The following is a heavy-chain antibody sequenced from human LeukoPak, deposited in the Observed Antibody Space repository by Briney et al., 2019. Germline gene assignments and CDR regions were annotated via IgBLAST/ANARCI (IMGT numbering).Heavy chain of an antibody. D-gene: IGHD3-10*01. CDR2: IKSKTDGGTT. CDR1: GFTFSNAW. V-gene: IGHV3-15*01. Sequence: GGSLRLSCAASGFTFSNAWMSWVRQAPGKGLESVGRIKSKTDGGTTDHAAPVKGRFTISRDDSKNTLYLQMNSLKTEDTAVYYCTTDQVPYYYGSGSLNSLYYYYYMDVWGKGTTVTVSS. J-gene: IGHJ6*03. CDR3: TTDQVPYYYGSGSLNSLYYYYYMDV.